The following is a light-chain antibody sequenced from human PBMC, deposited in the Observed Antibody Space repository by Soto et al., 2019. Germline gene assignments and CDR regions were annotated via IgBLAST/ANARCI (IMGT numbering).Light chain of an antibody. J-gene: IGKJ3*01. CDR1: QSINNW. CDR3: QQYDTYPFT. CDR2: KAS. V-gene: IGKV1-5*03. Sequence: DIQMTQSPSTLSASIGDRVTITCRASQSINNWLAWYQQKPGKAPKVLIYKASSLESGVPSRFSGSESGTEFTLSINSLQPDDFATYYSQQYDTYPFTFGPGTKVDIK.